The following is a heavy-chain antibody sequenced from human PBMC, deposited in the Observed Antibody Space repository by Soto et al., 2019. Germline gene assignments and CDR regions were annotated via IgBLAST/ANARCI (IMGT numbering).Heavy chain of an antibody. Sequence: SETLSLTCTVSGASISGSSYYWAWIRQPPGKGLEWIGSIYYSGSTYYNPSLKSRVTISVDTSKNQFSLKLSSVTAADTAVYYCASGIAARPSWFDPWGQGTLVTVSS. CDR2: IYYSGST. J-gene: IGHJ5*02. CDR3: ASGIAARPSWFDP. CDR1: GASISGSSYY. D-gene: IGHD6-6*01. V-gene: IGHV4-39*01.